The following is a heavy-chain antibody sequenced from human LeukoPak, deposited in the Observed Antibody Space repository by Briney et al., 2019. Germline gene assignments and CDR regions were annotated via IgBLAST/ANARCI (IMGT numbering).Heavy chain of an antibody. D-gene: IGHD2-2*01. CDR1: GGSISSSSYY. CDR3: ARHDDPIVPAALFDY. CDR2: IYYSGST. V-gene: IGHV4-39*01. Sequence: SETLSLTCTVSGGSISSSSYYWGWIRQPPGKGLEWIGSIYYSGSTDYNPSLKSRVTISIHTLKDQFSLKLSPVTAADTAVYYCARHDDPIVPAALFDYWGQGTLVTVSS. J-gene: IGHJ4*02.